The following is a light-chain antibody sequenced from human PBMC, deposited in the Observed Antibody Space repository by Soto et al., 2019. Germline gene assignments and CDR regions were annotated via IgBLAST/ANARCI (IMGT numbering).Light chain of an antibody. Sequence: DIQMTQSPSSLSASLGDRVAITCRASQSISSYLNWYQQKPGKAPKVLIYAASNLQSGVPSRFSGSGSGTDFALTISSLQPEDFATYYCQQYNSYSQTFGQGTKVDIK. J-gene: IGKJ1*01. CDR3: QQYNSYSQT. CDR2: AAS. CDR1: QSISSY. V-gene: IGKV1-39*01.